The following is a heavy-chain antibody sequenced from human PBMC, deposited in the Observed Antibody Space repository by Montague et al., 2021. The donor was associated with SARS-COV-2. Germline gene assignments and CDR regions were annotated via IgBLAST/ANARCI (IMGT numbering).Heavy chain of an antibody. CDR1: GGSIITYY. CDR3: ARTPVSGYHGGFDY. J-gene: IGHJ4*02. CDR2: IFTSGTT. V-gene: IGHV4-4*07. D-gene: IGHD5-12*01. Sequence: SETLSLTCTVSGGSIITYYWSWIRQPPGKGLEWIGRIFTSGTTNYNPSLKSRVTMSVDTSKNQFSLKLSSVTAADTAVYYCARTPVSGYHGGFDYWGQGTLVTVSS.